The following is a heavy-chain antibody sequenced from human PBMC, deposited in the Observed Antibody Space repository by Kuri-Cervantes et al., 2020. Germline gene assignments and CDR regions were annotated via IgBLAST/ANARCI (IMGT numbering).Heavy chain of an antibody. CDR1: GFTFSDYY. D-gene: IGHD2-2*01. V-gene: IGHV3-11*04. CDR3: ARGPRVVVVPAADSWFDP. Sequence: GESLKISCAASGFTFSDYYMSWIRQAPGKGLEWVSYISSSGSTIYYADSVKGRFTISRDNAKNSLYLQMNSLRAEDTAVYYCARGPRVVVVPAADSWFDPWGQGTLVT. J-gene: IGHJ5*02. CDR2: ISSSGSTI.